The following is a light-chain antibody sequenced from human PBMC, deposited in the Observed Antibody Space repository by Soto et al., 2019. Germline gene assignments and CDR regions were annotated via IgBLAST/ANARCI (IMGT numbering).Light chain of an antibody. Sequence: QSVLTQPTSVSGSPGQSITISCTGNSNDIGSYDYVSWYQQHPGKAPRLLIHGVRNRPSGISSRFSASKSGNTASLTISGLQAEDEADYYCSSYTSSSTLGVFGGGTKVTVL. CDR2: GVR. V-gene: IGLV2-14*01. J-gene: IGLJ3*02. CDR3: SSYTSSSTLGV. CDR1: SNDIGSYDY.